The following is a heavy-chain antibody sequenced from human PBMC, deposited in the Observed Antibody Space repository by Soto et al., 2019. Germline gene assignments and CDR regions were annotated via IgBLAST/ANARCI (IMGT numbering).Heavy chain of an antibody. CDR1: GGTFSSYA. CDR2: IIPIFGTA. CDR3: ARDRDGQWGYFDY. D-gene: IGHD3-16*01. V-gene: IGHV1-69*12. Sequence: QVQLVQSGAEVKKPGSSVKVSCKASGGTFSSYAISWVRQAPGQGREWMGGIIPIFGTANYAQKFQGRVTSTADESTSPAYMELSSVGSEDSAVYYCARDRDGQWGYFDYWGQGTLVTVSS. J-gene: IGHJ4*02.